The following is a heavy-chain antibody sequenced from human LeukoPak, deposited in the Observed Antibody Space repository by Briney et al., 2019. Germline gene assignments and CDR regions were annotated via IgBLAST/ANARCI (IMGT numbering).Heavy chain of an antibody. CDR2: ISGSGGST. V-gene: IGHV3-23*01. CDR1: GFTLSSYA. J-gene: IGHJ4*02. D-gene: IGHD1-1*01. CDR3: AKGTSWFEY. Sequence: PGGSLRLSGAPSGFTLSSYAMSWVRPAPGKGLEWVSAISGSGGSTYYADSVKGRFTISRANSKSTLYLQMNSLRAEDTAVYYCAKGTSWFEYWGQGTLVTASS.